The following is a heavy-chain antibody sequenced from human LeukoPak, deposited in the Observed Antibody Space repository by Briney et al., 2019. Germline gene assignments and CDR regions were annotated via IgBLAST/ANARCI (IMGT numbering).Heavy chain of an antibody. CDR1: GFTFSSYG. CDR2: ISGSGGST. CDR3: ARGKHSSSWAYYYYYYMDV. V-gene: IGHV3-23*01. J-gene: IGHJ6*03. D-gene: IGHD6-13*01. Sequence: GGTLRLSCAASGFTFSSYGMSWVRQAPGKGLEWVSAISGSGGSTYYADSVKGRFTISRDNSKNTLYLQMNSLRAEDTAVYYCARGKHSSSWAYYYYYYMDVWGKGTTVTISS.